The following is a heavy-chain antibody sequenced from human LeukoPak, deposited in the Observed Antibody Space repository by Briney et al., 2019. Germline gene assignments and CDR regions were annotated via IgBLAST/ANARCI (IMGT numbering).Heavy chain of an antibody. Sequence: SVKVSCKASGGTFSSYAISWVRQAPGQGLEWMGRIIPILGIANYAQKFQGRVTITADKSTSTAYTELSSLRSEDTAVYYCASLVATQYYYYGMDVWGQGTTVTVSS. CDR2: IIPILGIA. CDR3: ASLVATQYYYYGMDV. V-gene: IGHV1-69*04. CDR1: GGTFSSYA. J-gene: IGHJ6*02. D-gene: IGHD5-12*01.